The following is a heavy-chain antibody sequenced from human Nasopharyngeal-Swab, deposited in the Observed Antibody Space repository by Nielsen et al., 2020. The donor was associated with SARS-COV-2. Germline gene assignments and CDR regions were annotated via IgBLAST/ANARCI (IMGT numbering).Heavy chain of an antibody. V-gene: IGHV3-74*01. J-gene: IGHJ4*02. CDR2: IKTDGSET. D-gene: IGHD3-22*01. Sequence: GESLKISCAASGFTFRSYWMHWVRQAPGKGLVWVARIKTDGSETSYADSVKGRFTISRDNAKNTLYLQMNSLRAEDTAVYYCAREPRRWLLRGYYFDYWGQGTLVTVSS. CDR3: AREPRRWLLRGYYFDY. CDR1: GFTFRSYW.